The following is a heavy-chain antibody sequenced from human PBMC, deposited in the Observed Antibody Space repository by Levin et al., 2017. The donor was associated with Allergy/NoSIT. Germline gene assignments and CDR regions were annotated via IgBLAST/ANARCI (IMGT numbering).Heavy chain of an antibody. Sequence: PGGSLRLSCAASGFTFSSYSMNWVRQAPGKGLEWVSSISSSSSYIYYADSVKGRFTISRDNAKNSLYLQMNSLRAEDTAVYYCARGGEFRTNSSSIYYWYFDLWGRGTLVTVSS. CDR2: ISSSSSYI. J-gene: IGHJ2*01. CDR3: ARGGEFRTNSSSIYYWYFDL. D-gene: IGHD6-6*01. CDR1: GFTFSSYS. V-gene: IGHV3-21*01.